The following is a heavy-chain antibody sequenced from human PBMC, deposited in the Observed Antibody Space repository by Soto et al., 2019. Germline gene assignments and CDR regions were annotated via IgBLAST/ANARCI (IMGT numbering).Heavy chain of an antibody. CDR1: GGSISSGGYS. CDR2: ISHSGST. J-gene: IGHJ4*02. Sequence: QLQLQESGSGLVKPSQTLSLTCAVSGGSISSGGYSWSWIRQPPGKGLEWIGYISHSGSTYYNPSRTSRVPISVDRSKNQFSLKLSSVTAADTAMYYCASGSQVPHYWGQGTLVTVSS. V-gene: IGHV4-30-2*01. CDR3: ASGSQVPHY.